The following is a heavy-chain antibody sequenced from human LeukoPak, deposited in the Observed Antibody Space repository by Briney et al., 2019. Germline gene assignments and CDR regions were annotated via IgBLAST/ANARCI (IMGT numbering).Heavy chain of an antibody. J-gene: IGHJ4*02. CDR3: AKDGLMRFLDY. CDR2: ISNDGNNK. D-gene: IGHD2-8*01. V-gene: IGHV3-30*18. CDR1: GFIFSSCD. Sequence: PGRSLRLSCAASGFIFSSCDMYWVRQAPGKGLEWVAVISNDGNNKQYADSVKGRFTISRDNSKNTLYLQMNSLRADDTAVYHCAKDGLMRFLDYWGQGTLVTVSS.